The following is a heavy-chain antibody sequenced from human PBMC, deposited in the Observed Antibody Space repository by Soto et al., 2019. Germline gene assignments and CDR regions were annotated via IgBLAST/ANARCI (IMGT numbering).Heavy chain of an antibody. J-gene: IGHJ4*02. CDR1: AFRVSSNY. CDR2: IYSVGTT. V-gene: IGHV3-53*02. D-gene: IGHD1-26*01. CDR3: AMRYIVGVTGDY. Sequence: EVQLVETGGVMIQPGGSLRLSCAVSAFRVSSNYMSCVRQAPGKGLEWVLLIYSVGTTSYADSVKGRFIISRDSSKSTLFLQMNCLMVEDTAVYYCAMRYIVGVTGDYWGQGTLVTVSS.